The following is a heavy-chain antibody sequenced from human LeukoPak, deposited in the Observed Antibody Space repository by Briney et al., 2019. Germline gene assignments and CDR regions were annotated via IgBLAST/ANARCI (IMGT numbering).Heavy chain of an antibody. D-gene: IGHD3-10*01. J-gene: IGHJ6*04. Sequence: GGSLRFSCAASGFTFSSYWMSWVRQAPGKGLEWVANIKQDGSEKYYVDSVKGRFTISRDNAKNSLYLQMNSLRAEDTAVYYCARDPVLLWFGNYGMDVWGKGTTVTVSS. CDR2: IKQDGSEK. V-gene: IGHV3-7*03. CDR3: ARDPVLLWFGNYGMDV. CDR1: GFTFSSYW.